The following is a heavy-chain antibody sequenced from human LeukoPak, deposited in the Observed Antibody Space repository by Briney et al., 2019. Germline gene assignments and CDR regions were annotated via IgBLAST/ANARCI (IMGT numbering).Heavy chain of an antibody. V-gene: IGHV3-30*18. J-gene: IGHJ6*02. CDR3: AKFGGRGYSYGIQTQYYGMDV. D-gene: IGHD5-18*01. CDR2: ISYDGSNK. CDR1: GFTFSSYG. Sequence: GGSLRLSCAASGFTFSSYGMHWVRQAPGKGLEWVAVISYDGSNKYYADFVKGRFTISRDNSKNTLYLQMNSLRAEDTAVYYCAKFGGRGYSYGIQTQYYGMDVWGQGTTVTVSS.